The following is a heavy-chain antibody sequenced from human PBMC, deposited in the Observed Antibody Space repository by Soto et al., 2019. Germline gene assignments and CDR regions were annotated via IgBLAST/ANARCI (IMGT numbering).Heavy chain of an antibody. D-gene: IGHD3-16*01. CDR2: MNPNSGNT. CDR3: ARSPAGYVGAFDI. J-gene: IGHJ3*02. CDR1: GYIFTSYD. Sequence: ASVKVSCKAFGYIFTSYDINWVRQATGQGLEWMGWMNPNSGNTGYAQKFQGRVTMTRNTSISTAYMELSSLRSEDTAVYYCARSPAGYVGAFDIWGQGTMVTVSS. V-gene: IGHV1-8*01.